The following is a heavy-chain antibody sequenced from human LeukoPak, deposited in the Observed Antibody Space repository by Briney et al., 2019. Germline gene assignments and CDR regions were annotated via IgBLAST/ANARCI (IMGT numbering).Heavy chain of an antibody. CDR1: GGSISSSNW. Sequence: SETLSLTCAVSGGSISSSNWWSWVRQPPGKGLEWIGEIYHSGSTNYNPSLKSRVTISVDKSKNQFSLKLSSVTAADTAVYYCARDLTHKGWWYPNDYWGQGTLVTVSS. J-gene: IGHJ4*02. V-gene: IGHV4-4*02. CDR2: IYHSGST. CDR3: ARDLTHKGWWYPNDY. D-gene: IGHD2-15*01.